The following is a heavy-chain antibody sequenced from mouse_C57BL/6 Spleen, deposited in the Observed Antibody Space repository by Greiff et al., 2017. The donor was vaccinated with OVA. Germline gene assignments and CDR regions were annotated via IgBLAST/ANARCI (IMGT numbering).Heavy chain of an antibody. CDR3: ARYEYDQYYFDY. Sequence: QVQLQQPGAELVRPGTSVKLSCKASGYTFTSYWMHWVKQRPGQGLEWIGVIDPSDSYTNYNQKFKGKATLTVDTSSSTAYMQLSSLTSEDSAVYYCARYEYDQYYFDYWGQGTTLTVSS. CDR2: IDPSDSYT. J-gene: IGHJ2*01. CDR1: GYTFTSYW. D-gene: IGHD2-4*01. V-gene: IGHV1-59*01.